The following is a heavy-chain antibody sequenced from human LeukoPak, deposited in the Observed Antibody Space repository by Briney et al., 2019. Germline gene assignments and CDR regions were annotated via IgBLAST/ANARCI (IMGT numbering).Heavy chain of an antibody. CDR3: ARVTGAGYFDY. V-gene: IGHV1-46*01. CDR1: GYTFTIYY. D-gene: IGHD6-19*01. CDR2: INPSGGST. J-gene: IGHJ4*02. Sequence: ASLTVSCKASGYTFTIYYMHWVRQAPGQGLEWMGIINPSGGSTSYAQKFQGRVTMTRDTSTSTVYMELSSLRSEDTAVYYCARVTGAGYFDYWGQGTLVTASS.